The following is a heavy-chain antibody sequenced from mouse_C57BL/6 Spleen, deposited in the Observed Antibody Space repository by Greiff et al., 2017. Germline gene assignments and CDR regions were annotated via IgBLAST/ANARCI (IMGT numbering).Heavy chain of an antibody. CDR1: GYTFTSYW. CDR2: IYPGSGST. V-gene: IGHV1-55*01. D-gene: IGHD2-3*01. CDR3: ARRIYDGYSVGAMDY. J-gene: IGHJ4*01. Sequence: QVQLQQPGAELVKPGASVKMSCKASGYTFTSYWITWVKQRPGQGLEWIGDIYPGSGSTNYNEKFKSKATLTVDTSSSTAYMQLSSLTSEDSAVYYCARRIYDGYSVGAMDYWGQGTSATVSS.